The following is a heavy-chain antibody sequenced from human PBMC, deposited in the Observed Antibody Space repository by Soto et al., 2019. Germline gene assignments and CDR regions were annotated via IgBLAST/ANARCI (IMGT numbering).Heavy chain of an antibody. Sequence: PGGSLRLSCAASGFTFSNCWMHWVRQAPGKGLLWVSRINPDGSSTSYADSVKGRFTFSRDNAKNTLYLQMSNLRAEDTAVYYCARDSYDSSDVYYGYDYWGQGTLVTVSS. CDR1: GFTFSNCW. V-gene: IGHV3-74*01. D-gene: IGHD3-22*01. CDR3: ARDSYDSSDVYYGYDY. J-gene: IGHJ4*02. CDR2: INPDGSST.